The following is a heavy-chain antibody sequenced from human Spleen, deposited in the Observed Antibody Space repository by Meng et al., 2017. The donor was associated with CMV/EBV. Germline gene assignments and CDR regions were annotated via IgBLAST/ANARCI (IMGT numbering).Heavy chain of an antibody. J-gene: IGHJ1*01. D-gene: IGHD6-13*01. CDR3: ARDQQLIPAEYFQH. Sequence: QVQLVQSGSELKKPGASVKVSCKSSGYTFTSYAMNWVRQAPGQGLEWMGWISAYNGNTIYAQKLQGRVTMTTDASTNTAYLELRSLRSDDTAVYYCARDQQLIPAEYFQHWGPGTLVTVSS. CDR2: ISAYNGNT. CDR1: GYTFTSYA. V-gene: IGHV1-18*01.